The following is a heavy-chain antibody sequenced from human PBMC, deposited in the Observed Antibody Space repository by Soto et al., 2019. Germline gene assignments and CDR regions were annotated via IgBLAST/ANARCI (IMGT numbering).Heavy chain of an antibody. J-gene: IGHJ4*02. V-gene: IGHV3-48*02. CDR1: GFTFSPYP. D-gene: IGHD2-2*03. Sequence: DVQLVESGGGLVKPGGSLGLSCAASGFTFSPYPITWVRQAPGKGLEWFSYFSGSRETIYYADPVKGRFTISRDNAKNSLYLQMNSLRDEETAVYYCATGYCRSDNCHCTQWGQGTLVTVSS. CDR3: ATGYCRSDNCHCTQ. CDR2: FSGSRETI.